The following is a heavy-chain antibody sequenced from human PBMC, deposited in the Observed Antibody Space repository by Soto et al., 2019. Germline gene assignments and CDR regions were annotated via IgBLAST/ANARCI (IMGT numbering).Heavy chain of an antibody. CDR1: EFTFSSYA. V-gene: IGHV3-23*01. CDR2: ISGSGGST. J-gene: IGHJ4*02. CDR3: ARERRIAARNYFDY. Sequence: PGGSLSLSCGASEFTFSSYAMSWVRPAPGKGLEWVSAISGSGGSTFYSDSVKGRFTISRDNSKNTLYLQMNSLTPEDTAVYYCARERRIAARNYFDYWGQGTLVPVSS. D-gene: IGHD6-6*01.